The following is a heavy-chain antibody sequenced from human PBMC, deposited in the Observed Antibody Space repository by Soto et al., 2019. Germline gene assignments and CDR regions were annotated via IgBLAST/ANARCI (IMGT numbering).Heavy chain of an antibody. CDR1: GFTFSTNA. Sequence: DVQMLETGGGSVQPGGSLRLSCAASGFTFSTNAMTWVRQAPGKGLEWVSSISSSGSTTYYTDSAKGRFTISRDNSKNTLYLQLNSLSAEDTAIYFCAKVGSGSFWGLRDPWGQGTLVTVSS. V-gene: IGHV3-23*01. CDR2: ISSSGSTT. J-gene: IGHJ5*02. CDR3: AKVGSGSFWGLRDP. D-gene: IGHD3-10*01.